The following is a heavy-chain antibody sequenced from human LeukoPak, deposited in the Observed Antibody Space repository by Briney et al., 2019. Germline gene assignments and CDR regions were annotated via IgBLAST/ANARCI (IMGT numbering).Heavy chain of an antibody. CDR1: GFTFSNAW. V-gene: IGHV3-15*01. Sequence: GGSLRLSCAASGFTFSNAWMSWVRQAPGKGLEWVGRTKSKTDGGTTDYAAPVKGRFTISRDDSKNTLYLQMNSLKTEDTAVYYCTTVYGDPAVDYWGQGTLVTVSS. CDR2: TKSKTDGGTT. J-gene: IGHJ4*02. D-gene: IGHD4-17*01. CDR3: TTVYGDPAVDY.